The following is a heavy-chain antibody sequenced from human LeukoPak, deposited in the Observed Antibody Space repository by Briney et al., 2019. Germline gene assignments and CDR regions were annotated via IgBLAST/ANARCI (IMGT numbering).Heavy chain of an antibody. Sequence: GGSLRLSCAASGFTFSSYWMSWVRQAPGKGLEWVANIKQDGSEKYYVDSVKGRFTISRDNAKNSLYLQMNSLRAEDTAVYYCARDRDSRSGYLYGMDVWGQGTTVTVSS. CDR1: GFTFSSYW. CDR2: IKQDGSEK. J-gene: IGHJ6*02. CDR3: ARDRDSRSGYLYGMDV. V-gene: IGHV3-7*01. D-gene: IGHD3-22*01.